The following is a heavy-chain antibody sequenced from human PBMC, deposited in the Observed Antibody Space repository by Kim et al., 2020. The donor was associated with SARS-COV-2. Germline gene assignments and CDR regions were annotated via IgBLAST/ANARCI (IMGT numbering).Heavy chain of an antibody. Sequence: FADAVKGRFTISRDNSKNTLYLQMNSLRAEDTAVYYCAKAYSSGWYPGDYWGQGTLVTVSS. V-gene: IGHV3-33*06. D-gene: IGHD6-19*01. J-gene: IGHJ4*01. CDR3: AKAYSSGWYPGDY.